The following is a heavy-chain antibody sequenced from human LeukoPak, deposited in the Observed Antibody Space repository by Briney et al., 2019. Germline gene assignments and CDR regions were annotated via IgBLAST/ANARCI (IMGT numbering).Heavy chain of an antibody. D-gene: IGHD6-13*01. J-gene: IGHJ4*02. CDR2: INHSGST. V-gene: IGHV4-34*01. Sequence: SETLSLTCAVYGGSFSGYYWSWIRQPPGKGLEWIGEINHSGSTNYNPSLKSRVTISVDTSKNQFSLKLSSVTAADTAVYYCARIAAASELDYWGQGTLVTVSS. CDR1: GGSFSGYY. CDR3: ARIAAASELDY.